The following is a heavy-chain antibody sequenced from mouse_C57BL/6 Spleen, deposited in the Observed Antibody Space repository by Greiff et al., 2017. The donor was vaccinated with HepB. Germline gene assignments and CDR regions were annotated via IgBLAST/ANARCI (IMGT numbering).Heavy chain of an antibody. D-gene: IGHD3-2*02. CDR2: INPNNGGT. J-gene: IGHJ2*01. Sequence: EVQLQQSGPELVKPGASVKISCKASGYTFTDYYMNWVKQSHGKSLEWIGDINPNNGGTSYNQKFKGKATLTVDKSSSTAYMELRSLTSEDSAVYYCARTQATGYWGQGTTLTVSS. CDR1: GYTFTDYY. V-gene: IGHV1-26*01. CDR3: ARTQATGY.